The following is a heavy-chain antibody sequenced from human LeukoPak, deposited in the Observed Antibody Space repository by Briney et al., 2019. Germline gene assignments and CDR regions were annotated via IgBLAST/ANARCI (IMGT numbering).Heavy chain of an antibody. CDR2: ISYDGSNK. J-gene: IGHJ1*01. CDR3: ARDRETDTAPVHFQH. V-gene: IGHV3-30-3*01. CDR1: GFTFSSYA. Sequence: GRSLRLSCAASGFTFSSYAMHWVRQAPGKGLEWVAVISYDGSNKYYADSVKGRFTISRDNSKNTLYLQMNSLRAEDTAVYYCARDRETDTAPVHFQHWGQGTLVTVSS. D-gene: IGHD3-10*01.